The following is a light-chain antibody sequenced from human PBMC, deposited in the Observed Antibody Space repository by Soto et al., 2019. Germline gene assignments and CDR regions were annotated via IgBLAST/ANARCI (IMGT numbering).Light chain of an antibody. CDR2: KNN. CDR1: GSNVGASYD. V-gene: IGLV1-40*01. Sequence: QSVLTQPPSVSGAPGQTITMSCTGSGSNVGASYDVHWYQVLPGAAPRLPIDKNNNRPPGVPDRFSGSKSGTSASLAITGLRAEDEADYYCQSYDNILSGPLFGGGTKLTVL. J-gene: IGLJ3*02. CDR3: QSYDNILSGPL.